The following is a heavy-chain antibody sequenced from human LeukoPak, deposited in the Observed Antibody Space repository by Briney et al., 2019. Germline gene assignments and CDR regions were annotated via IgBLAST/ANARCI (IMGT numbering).Heavy chain of an antibody. Sequence: SQSLSLTCTVSGGSISSGSYFWSWIRQPAGKGLEWIGRIYTSGSTNYNPPLKSRVTISVDTSKNQFSLKLSSVTAADTAVYYCARDLRISRAFDIWGQGTMVTVSS. J-gene: IGHJ3*02. CDR2: IYTSGST. V-gene: IGHV4-61*02. CDR3: ARDLRISRAFDI. D-gene: IGHD2-15*01. CDR1: GGSISSGSYF.